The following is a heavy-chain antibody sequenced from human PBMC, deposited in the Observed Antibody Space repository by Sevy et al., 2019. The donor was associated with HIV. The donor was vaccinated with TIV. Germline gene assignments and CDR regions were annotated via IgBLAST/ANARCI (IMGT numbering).Heavy chain of an antibody. Sequence: ASVKVSCKASGYTFTSYGISWVRQAPGQGLEWMGWISAYNGSTNYAQKLQGRVTMTTDTSTSTAYMELRSLRSDDTAVYYCARDDPVLRFLEWLVYLGQGTLVTVSS. D-gene: IGHD3-3*01. J-gene: IGHJ4*02. CDR3: ARDDPVLRFLEWLVY. CDR2: ISAYNGST. CDR1: GYTFTSYG. V-gene: IGHV1-18*01.